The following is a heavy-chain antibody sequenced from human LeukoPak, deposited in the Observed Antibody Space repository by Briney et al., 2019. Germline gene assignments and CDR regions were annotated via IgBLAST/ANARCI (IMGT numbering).Heavy chain of an antibody. CDR2: IYWNDDK. CDR3: AHSTGTTEIDI. CDR1: GFSLSTSAVG. V-gene: IGHV2-5*01. Sequence: SGPTLVKPTQTLTLTCTLSGFSLSTSAVGVGWIRQPPGKALEWLALIYWNDDKRYSPSLKSRLTITKDTSKNQVVLTMTNMDPVDTATYYCAHSTGTTEIDIWGQGTMVTVSS. J-gene: IGHJ3*02. D-gene: IGHD1-7*01.